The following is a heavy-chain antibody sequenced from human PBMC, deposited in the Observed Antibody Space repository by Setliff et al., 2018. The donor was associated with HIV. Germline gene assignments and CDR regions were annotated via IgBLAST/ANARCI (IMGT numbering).Heavy chain of an antibody. CDR1: GASISSGGFY. J-gene: IGHJ4*02. D-gene: IGHD1-1*01. CDR2: IYYSGST. V-gene: IGHV4-31*03. Sequence: PSETLSLTCTVSGASISSGGFYWSWIRQHPGKGLEWIGYIYYSGSTYYNPSLKSRVTISVDTSKNQFSLELNSVTAADTAVYYCARNSQKGIQPLLLASWGPGTLVTVSS. CDR3: ARNSQKGIQPLLLAS.